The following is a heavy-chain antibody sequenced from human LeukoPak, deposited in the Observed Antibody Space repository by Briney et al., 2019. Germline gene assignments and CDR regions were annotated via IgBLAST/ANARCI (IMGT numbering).Heavy chain of an antibody. CDR1: GFTFSSYS. J-gene: IGHJ4*02. CDR3: ARERVVPAAMIDY. Sequence: AGGSLRLSCAASGFTFSSYSMNWVRQAPGKGLEWVSSISSSSSYICYADSVKGRFTISRDNAKNSLYLQMNSLRAEDTAVYYCARERVVPAAMIDYWGQGTLVTVSS. CDR2: ISSSSSYI. D-gene: IGHD2-2*01. V-gene: IGHV3-21*01.